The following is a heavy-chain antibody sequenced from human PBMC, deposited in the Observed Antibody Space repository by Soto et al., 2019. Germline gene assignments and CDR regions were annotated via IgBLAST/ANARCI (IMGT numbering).Heavy chain of an antibody. CDR2: IYYTGST. CDR3: ARAGYSYGTGYYFDY. Sequence: PSETLSLTCTVSGGSISNYYWGWIRQPPGKGLEWIGFIYYTGSTNYIPSLKSRLTMSLHTSKNQFSLNLSSVTAADTAVYYCARAGYSYGTGYYFDYWGQGTLVTVSS. J-gene: IGHJ4*02. CDR1: GGSISNYY. D-gene: IGHD5-18*01. V-gene: IGHV4-59*01.